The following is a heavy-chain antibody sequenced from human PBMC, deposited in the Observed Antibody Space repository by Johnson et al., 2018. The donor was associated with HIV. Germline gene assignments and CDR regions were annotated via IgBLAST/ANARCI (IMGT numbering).Heavy chain of an antibody. J-gene: IGHJ3*02. D-gene: IGHD6-19*01. Sequence: QVLLVESGGGVVRPGGSLRLSCAASGFTVSSNYMSWVRQAPDKGLEWVAFIRYDESNKYYADSVKGRFTISRDNSKNTLYLQMNSLRAEDTAVYCCAKARSGGPGAFDIWGQGTMVTVSS. CDR1: GFTVSSNY. CDR3: AKARSGGPGAFDI. V-gene: IGHV3-30*02. CDR2: IRYDESNK.